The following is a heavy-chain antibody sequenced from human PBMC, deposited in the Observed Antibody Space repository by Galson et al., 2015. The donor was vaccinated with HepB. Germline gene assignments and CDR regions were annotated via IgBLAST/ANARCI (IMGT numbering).Heavy chain of an antibody. Sequence: SVKVSCKASGYTFTNHGVSWVRQAPGKGLEWMGWINAYNDKTNCEWEFQERVTLTTDSSTSTALLELRSLRFDDTAVYYCARDSTGWEVPPGSGALDFWGQGTMVTVSS. D-gene: IGHD1-26*01. CDR1: GYTFTNHG. V-gene: IGHV1-18*04. J-gene: IGHJ3*01. CDR3: ARDSTGWEVPPGSGALDF. CDR2: INAYNDKT.